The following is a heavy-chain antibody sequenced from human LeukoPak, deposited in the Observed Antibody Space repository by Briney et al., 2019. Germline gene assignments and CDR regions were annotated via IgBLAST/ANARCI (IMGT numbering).Heavy chain of an antibody. CDR3: AKDGGIAAAGS. CDR2: ISYDGNSQ. D-gene: IGHD6-13*01. CDR1: GFTFSNYA. Sequence: GGSLRLSCAASGFTFSNYAIHWVRQAPGRGLEWVAAISYDGNSQHYGAPVKGRFTISRDNSKNTLYLQMNSLRAEDTAVYYCAKDGGIAAAGSWGQGTLVTVSS. V-gene: IGHV3-30*18. J-gene: IGHJ4*02.